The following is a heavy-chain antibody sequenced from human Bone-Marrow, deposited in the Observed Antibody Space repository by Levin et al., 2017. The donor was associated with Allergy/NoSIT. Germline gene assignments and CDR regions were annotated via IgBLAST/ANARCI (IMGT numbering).Heavy chain of an antibody. D-gene: IGHD2-2*03. V-gene: IGHV3-53*01. CDR3: ASGYCSSTSCLDY. J-gene: IGHJ4*02. CDR1: GFTVSSNY. CDR2: IYSGGST. Sequence: QAGGSLRLSCAASGFTVSSNYMSWVRQAPGKGLEWVSVIYSGGSTYYADSVKGRFTISRDNSKNTLYLQMNSLRAEDTAVYYCASGYCSSTSCLDYWGQGTLVTVSS.